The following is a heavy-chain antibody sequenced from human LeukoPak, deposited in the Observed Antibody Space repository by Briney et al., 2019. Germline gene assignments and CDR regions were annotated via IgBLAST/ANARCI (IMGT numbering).Heavy chain of an antibody. CDR3: ARASKPWLQLT. CDR2: IKEDGSEK. Sequence: PGGSLSLFCAASGFPLSKSWMIWVRQAQGKGLEWVGNIKEDGSEKRYADSVRGRFTIPRDNAQTSIYLQMNSLRAEDTAVYYCARASKPWLQLTWGQGTLVTVSS. CDR1: GFPLSKSW. J-gene: IGHJ5*02. D-gene: IGHD5-24*01. V-gene: IGHV3-7*05.